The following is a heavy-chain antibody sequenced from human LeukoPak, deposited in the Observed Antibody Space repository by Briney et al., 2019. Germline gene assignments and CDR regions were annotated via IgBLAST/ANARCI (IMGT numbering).Heavy chain of an antibody. CDR3: ARGGPLPDY. V-gene: IGHV3-30*04. CDR1: GFTFSSYV. CDR2: ISYDGNNK. D-gene: IGHD3-16*01. J-gene: IGHJ4*02. Sequence: GGSLGLSCAASGFTFSSYVMHCVRQAPAKGLEWVAVISYDGNNKYYADSVKGRFTISRDNSKNTLYLQMNSLRAEDTAVYYCARGGPLPDYWGQGTLVTVSS.